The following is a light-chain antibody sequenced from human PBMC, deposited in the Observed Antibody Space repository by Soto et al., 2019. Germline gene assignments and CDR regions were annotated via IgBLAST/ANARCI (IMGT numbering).Light chain of an antibody. CDR3: QHHSSSRHMYT. Sequence: EIVLTQSPGTLSLSPGERATLSCRASQTVSNNYLSWYQQKPGQAPRLLIYLASSRAIGIPDRFSGSGSGTDFTLTISSLEPEDFAVYYCQHHSSSRHMYTFGQGTRLEIK. V-gene: IGKV3-20*01. CDR1: QTVSNNY. J-gene: IGKJ2*01. CDR2: LAS.